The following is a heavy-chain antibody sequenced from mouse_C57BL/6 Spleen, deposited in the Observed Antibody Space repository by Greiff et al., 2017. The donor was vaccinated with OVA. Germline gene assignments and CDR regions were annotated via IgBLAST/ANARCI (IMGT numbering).Heavy chain of an antibody. CDR3: ARGDGYYPWFAY. V-gene: IGHV3-1*01. CDR2: ISYSGST. J-gene: IGHJ3*01. CDR1: GYSITSGYD. Sequence: EVKLEESGPGMVKPSQSLSLTCTVTGYSITSGYDWHWIRHFPGNKLEWMGYISYSGSTNYNPSLKSRISITHDTSKNHFFLKLNSVTTEDTATYYCARGDGYYPWFAYWGQGTLVTVSA. D-gene: IGHD2-3*01.